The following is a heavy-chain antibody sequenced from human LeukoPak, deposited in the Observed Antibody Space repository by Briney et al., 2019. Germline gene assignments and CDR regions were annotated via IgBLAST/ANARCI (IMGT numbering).Heavy chain of an antibody. D-gene: IGHD5-24*01. J-gene: IGHJ4*02. CDR3: AKSAGERWLQFVRREGSYFFDY. V-gene: IGHV3-23*01. Sequence: GGSLRLSCAASGFTFSSYAMSWVRQAPGKGLEWVSAISGSGGSTYYADSVKGRFTISRDNSKNTLYLQMNSLRAEDTAVYYCAKSAGERWLQFVRREGSYFFDYWGQGTLVTVSS. CDR1: GFTFSSYA. CDR2: ISGSGGST.